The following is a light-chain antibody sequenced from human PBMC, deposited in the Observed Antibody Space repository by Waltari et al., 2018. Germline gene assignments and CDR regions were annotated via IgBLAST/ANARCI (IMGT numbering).Light chain of an antibody. CDR3: AAWDDSLNGPV. J-gene: IGLJ3*02. CDR1: SSNIGSNT. CDR2: SNN. V-gene: IGLV1-44*01. Sequence: QSVLTQPPSASGTPGQRVTISCSGSSSNIGSNTVKWYQQLPGTAPKLLIYSNNQRPSGVPGRFPGSKSGTSASLAIRRLQSEDEADYCCAAWDDSLNGPVFGGGTKLTVL.